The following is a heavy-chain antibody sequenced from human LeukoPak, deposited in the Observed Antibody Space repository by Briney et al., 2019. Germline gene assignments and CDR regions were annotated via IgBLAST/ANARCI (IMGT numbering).Heavy chain of an antibody. CDR2: IYPYTGAT. CDR1: GYTFSGTGWY. V-gene: IGHV1-2*02. J-gene: IGHJ4*02. Sequence: WASVKVSCKASGYTFSGTGWYLYWLRQAPGQGLECMGWIYPYTGATHYAQKFQGRVAMTRDTSISTAYMELSRLRPDDTAVYYCARDGPAQMVDFDYWGKGTLVTVSS. CDR3: ARDGPAQMVDFDY. D-gene: IGHD3-10*01.